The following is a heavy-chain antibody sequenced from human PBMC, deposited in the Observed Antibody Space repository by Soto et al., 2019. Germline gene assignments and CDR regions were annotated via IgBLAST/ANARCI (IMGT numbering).Heavy chain of an antibody. V-gene: IGHV4-61*01. Sequence: QVQLQESGPGLVKPSETLSLTCTVSGVSVSSCSFYWAWIRQPPGKVLEWIGFGSYSGTTNYKPSLKSRVTISVDTSRSQISLKVSSLTAADTAVYYCARGATVTQYDYWGQGTLVTVAS. D-gene: IGHD4-17*01. CDR2: GSYSGTT. CDR1: GVSVSSCSFY. CDR3: ARGATVTQYDY. J-gene: IGHJ4*02.